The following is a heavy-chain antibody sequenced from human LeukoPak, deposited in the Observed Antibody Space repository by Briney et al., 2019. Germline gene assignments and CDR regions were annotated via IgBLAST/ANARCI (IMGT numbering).Heavy chain of an antibody. V-gene: IGHV3-23*01. D-gene: IGHD2-8*01. CDR1: GFTFSSYV. CDR3: AKGSTNARPYYFDY. J-gene: IGHJ4*02. CDR2: ITGSSDST. Sequence: GGSLRLSCAASGFTFSSYVMSWVRQAPGKGLEWVSAITGSSDSTYYADSVKGRFTISRDNSKNTLYLQVNSLRAEDKAVYYCAKGSTNARPYYFDYWGQGTLVIVSS.